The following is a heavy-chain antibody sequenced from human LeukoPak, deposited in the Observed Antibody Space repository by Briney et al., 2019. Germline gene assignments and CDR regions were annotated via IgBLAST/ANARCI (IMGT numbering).Heavy chain of an antibody. J-gene: IGHJ4*02. CDR2: IYYSGNT. D-gene: IGHD6-13*01. CDR3: ARGYSSSWYVY. CDR1: GGSISSYY. V-gene: IGHV4-59*01. Sequence: PSETLSLTCTVSGGSISSYYWSWIRQPPGKGLEWIGHIYYSGNTNYNPSLKSRVTISIDTSKIQFSLKLSSVTAADTAVYYCARGYSSSWYVYWGPGTLVTASS.